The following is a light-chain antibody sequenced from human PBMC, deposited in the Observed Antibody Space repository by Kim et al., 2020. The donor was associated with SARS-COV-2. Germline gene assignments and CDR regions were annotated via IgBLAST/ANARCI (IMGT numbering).Light chain of an antibody. Sequence: EIVMTQSPDTLSVSPGERATLPCRASQSVGSNLAWYQQKPGQAPRLLIYGASTRATGIPARFSGSGSGTEFTLTISSLQSEDFAVYYCQQYNNWRTFGQGTKLEI. CDR2: GAS. CDR3: QQYNNWRT. CDR1: QSVGSN. J-gene: IGKJ2*01. V-gene: IGKV3-15*01.